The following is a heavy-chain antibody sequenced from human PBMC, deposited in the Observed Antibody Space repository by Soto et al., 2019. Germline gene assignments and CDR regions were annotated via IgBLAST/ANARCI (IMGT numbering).Heavy chain of an antibody. Sequence: QVQLVQSGAEVKKPGASVKVSWTACGYPFTSFGSSWVRQAPGQGVEWMGWIRPYNGDTNSAQNFQDRVTMTTDTPTSTAYMELRSLRSNATAVYYCARKGDTSRWYGGWHDYWGQGTLVTVSS. D-gene: IGHD6-13*01. CDR3: ARKGDTSRWYGGWHDY. CDR2: IRPYNGDT. V-gene: IGHV1-18*04. J-gene: IGHJ4*02. CDR1: GYPFTSFG.